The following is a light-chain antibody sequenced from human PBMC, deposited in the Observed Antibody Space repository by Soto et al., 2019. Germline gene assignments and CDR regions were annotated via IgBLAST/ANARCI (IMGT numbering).Light chain of an antibody. Sequence: EIVLTQSPGTLSLSPGETATLSCRTSQSVTTDSLVSYQQKPGQTPRLLIYGASIRATGIPDRFSGSGSGTYFILTMRRLETEDLAVYYCQQYSSSLITFGQGTRLEIK. CDR2: GAS. CDR1: QSVTTDS. CDR3: QQYSSSLIT. V-gene: IGKV3-20*01. J-gene: IGKJ5*01.